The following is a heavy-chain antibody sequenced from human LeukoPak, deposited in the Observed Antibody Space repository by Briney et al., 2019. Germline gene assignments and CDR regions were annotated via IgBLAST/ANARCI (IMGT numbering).Heavy chain of an antibody. J-gene: IGHJ4*02. CDR2: IYHSGST. CDR1: GGSISSGGYY. Sequence: SQTLSLTCTVSGGSISSGGYYWSWIRQPPGKGLEWIGYIYHSGSTYYNPSLKSRVTISVDRSKNQFSLKLSSVTAADTAVYYCASAQPSIAAAGSGIYYWGQGTLVTVSS. V-gene: IGHV4-30-2*01. D-gene: IGHD6-13*01. CDR3: ASAQPSIAAAGSGIYY.